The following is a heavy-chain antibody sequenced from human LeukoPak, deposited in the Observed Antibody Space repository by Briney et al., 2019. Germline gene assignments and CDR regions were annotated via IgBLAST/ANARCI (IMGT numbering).Heavy chain of an antibody. CDR3: ARPQRGYSYGPFDY. Sequence: PPETLSLTCTVSGGSISSYYWSWIRQSPGKGLEWIGYIYYSGSTNHNPSLKSRVTISVDTSKNQFSLKLSSVTAADTAVYYCARPQRGYSYGPFDYWGQGTLVTVSS. CDR1: GGSISSYY. J-gene: IGHJ4*02. CDR2: IYYSGST. D-gene: IGHD5-18*01. V-gene: IGHV4-59*08.